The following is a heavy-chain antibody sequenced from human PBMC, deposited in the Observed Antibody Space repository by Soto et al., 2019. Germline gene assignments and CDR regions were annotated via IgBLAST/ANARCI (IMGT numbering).Heavy chain of an antibody. CDR3: ARQRATVTTYERSCAY. Sequence: GASVKVSCKASGYTLTSYAMHWVRQAPGQRLEWMGWINPGNGNTKYSQKFRGRVTITRDTSASPAYMELSSLRSGDTAVYYCARQRATVTTYERSCAYWGQGTLVTGSS. V-gene: IGHV1-3*01. CDR1: GYTLTSYA. CDR2: INPGNGNT. J-gene: IGHJ4*02. D-gene: IGHD4-17*01.